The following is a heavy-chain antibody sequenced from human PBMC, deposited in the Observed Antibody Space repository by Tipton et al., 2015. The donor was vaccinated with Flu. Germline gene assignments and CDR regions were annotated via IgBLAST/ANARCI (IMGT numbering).Heavy chain of an antibody. CDR1: GFTFSSYS. CDR2: ITSSSSYI. D-gene: IGHD2-2*01. CDR3: AGDIVVVPAAWNWFDP. Sequence: SLRLSCAASGFTFSSYSMNWVRQAPGKGLEWVSSITSSSSYIYYADSVKGRFTISRDNAKNSLYLQMNSLRAEDTAVYYCAGDIVVVPAAWNWFDPWGQGTLVTVSS. J-gene: IGHJ5*02. V-gene: IGHV3-21*01.